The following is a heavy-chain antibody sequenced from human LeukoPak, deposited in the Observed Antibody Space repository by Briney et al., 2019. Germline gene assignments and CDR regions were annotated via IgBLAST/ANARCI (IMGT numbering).Heavy chain of an antibody. Sequence: SETLSLTCSVSGGSISNSRHYWDWIRQPPGKGLEWIGSFPYSGNPYFNPSLKSRVTISLDTTKNQFSLKLTSVTAADTAVYYCAREYSSSYYFDYWGQGTLVTVSS. CDR3: AREYSSSYYFDY. CDR2: FPYSGNP. D-gene: IGHD6-6*01. CDR1: GGSISNSRHY. J-gene: IGHJ4*02. V-gene: IGHV4-39*07.